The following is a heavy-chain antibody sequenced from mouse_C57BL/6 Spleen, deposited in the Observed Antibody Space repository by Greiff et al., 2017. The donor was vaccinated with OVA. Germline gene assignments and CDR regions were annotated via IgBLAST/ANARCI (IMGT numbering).Heavy chain of an antibody. Sequence: EVQLQQSGPELVKPGASVKISCKASGYTFTDYYMNWVKQSHGKSLEWIGDINPNNGGTSYNQKFKGKATLTVAKSSSTAYMELRSLTSEDSAVYYCARGGLRAWFAYWGQGTLVTVSA. V-gene: IGHV1-26*01. CDR2: INPNNGGT. CDR1: GYTFTDYY. CDR3: ARGGLRAWFAY. J-gene: IGHJ3*01. D-gene: IGHD2-4*01.